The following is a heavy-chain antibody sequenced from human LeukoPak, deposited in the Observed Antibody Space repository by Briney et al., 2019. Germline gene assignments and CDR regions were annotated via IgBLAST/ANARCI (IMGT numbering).Heavy chain of an antibody. CDR3: AKAYAGNTYYYGMDV. CDR1: A. D-gene: IGHD4-23*01. J-gene: IGHJ6*02. Sequence: AGSRIIKKQGKGLEWVSALSGSGGSTYYADSVKGRFTISRDNSKNTLYLQMNSLSAEDTAVYYCAKAYAGNTYYYGMDVWGQGTTVTVSS. CDR2: LSGSGGST. V-gene: IGHV3-23*01.